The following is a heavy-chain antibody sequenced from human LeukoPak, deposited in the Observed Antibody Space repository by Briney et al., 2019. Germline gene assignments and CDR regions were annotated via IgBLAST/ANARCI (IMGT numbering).Heavy chain of an antibody. CDR2: ISPYNVNT. J-gene: IGHJ4*02. V-gene: IGHV1-18*01. D-gene: IGHD6-19*01. Sequence: ASVKVSCKASGYDFTSVGITGVRRAPAQGLEWMGWISPYNVNTTYAQTFQGRVAMTTDTSTTTTYIELRALRLNRTAGYYAWRAGPGSGWYFDYWGPGKLVTVSS. CDR3: WRAGPGSGWYFDY. CDR1: GYDFTSVG.